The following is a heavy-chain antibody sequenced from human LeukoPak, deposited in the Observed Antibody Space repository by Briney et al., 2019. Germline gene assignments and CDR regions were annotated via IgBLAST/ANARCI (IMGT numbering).Heavy chain of an antibody. CDR1: GGTFSSYA. V-gene: IGHV1-69*13. D-gene: IGHD6-13*01. Sequence: SVKVSCKASGGTFSSYAISWVRQAPGQGLEWMGGIIPIFGTANYAQKFQGRVTITADESTSTAYMELSSLRSEDTAVYYCARDDRAATGWGVYFDYWGQGTLVTVSS. J-gene: IGHJ4*02. CDR2: IIPIFGTA. CDR3: ARDDRAATGWGVYFDY.